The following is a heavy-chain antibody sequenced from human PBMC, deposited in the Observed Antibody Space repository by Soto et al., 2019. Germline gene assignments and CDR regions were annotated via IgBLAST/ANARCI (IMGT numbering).Heavy chain of an antibody. CDR1: GFIFSNYA. J-gene: IGHJ4*02. Sequence: GGSLRLSCVVSGFIFSNYAMHWVRQAPGKGLEYVSAIDNNGGKTYYADSVKGRFTISRDNSKNTLYLQMGSLRAEDMAVYYCARVFYHSGGNYYDYWGQGALVTVSS. D-gene: IGHD3-22*01. CDR3: ARVFYHSGGNYYDY. V-gene: IGHV3-64*02. CDR2: IDNNGGKT.